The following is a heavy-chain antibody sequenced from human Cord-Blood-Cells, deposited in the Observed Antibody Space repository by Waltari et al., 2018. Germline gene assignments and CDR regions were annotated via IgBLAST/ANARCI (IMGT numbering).Heavy chain of an antibody. J-gene: IGHJ4*02. CDR2: TYYRSKWYN. V-gene: IGHV6-1*01. Sequence: QVQLQQSGPGLVKPSQTLSLTCAISGDSVSSNSAAWNWIRQSPSRGLEWLGRTYYRSKWYNDYAVSVKSRITINPDTSKNQFSLQLNSVTPEDTAVYYCARVPGYDFWSGYYYFDYWGQGTLVTVSS. D-gene: IGHD3-3*01. CDR1: GDSVSSNSAA. CDR3: ARVPGYDFWSGYYYFDY.